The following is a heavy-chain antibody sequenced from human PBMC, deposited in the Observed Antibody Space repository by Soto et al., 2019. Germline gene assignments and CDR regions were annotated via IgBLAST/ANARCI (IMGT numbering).Heavy chain of an antibody. CDR1: GGTFSTYA. J-gene: IGHJ4*02. D-gene: IGHD3-22*01. Sequence: SVKVSCKASGGTFSTYAISWVRQAPGQGLEWVGGIIPIFGTANYAQKFQGRVTISADESTNTAYMELSSLRSEDTAVYYCATNYYDGSGHYFIFENWGQGTLVTVSS. CDR3: ATNYYDGSGHYFIFEN. V-gene: IGHV1-69*13. CDR2: IIPIFGTA.